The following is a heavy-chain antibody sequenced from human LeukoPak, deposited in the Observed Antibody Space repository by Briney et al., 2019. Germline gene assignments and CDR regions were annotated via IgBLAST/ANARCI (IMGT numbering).Heavy chain of an antibody. V-gene: IGHV3-20*04. J-gene: IGHJ4*02. Sequence: RGSLRLSCAASGFTVSRNYMSWVRQAPGKGLEWVSGINWNGGSTGYADSVEGRFTISRDNAKNSQYLQMNSLRVEDTALYYCARAQTYGDSRLLLDYWGQGTLVTVSS. CDR2: INWNGGST. CDR1: GFTVSRNY. D-gene: IGHD2-21*02. CDR3: ARAQTYGDSRLLLDY.